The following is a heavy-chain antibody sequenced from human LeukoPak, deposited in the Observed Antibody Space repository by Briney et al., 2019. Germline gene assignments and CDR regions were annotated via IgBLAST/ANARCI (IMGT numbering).Heavy chain of an antibody. J-gene: IGHJ4*02. D-gene: IGHD2-21*01. CDR2: VSNDGTNK. Sequence: GGSLRLSCAASGFPFNTYFMHWVRQAPGKGLEWVATVSNDGTNKFYADSVKGRFTISRDNSKNTLYLQMNSLTAEDTAVYHCVRAGGACCGGDCFEHWGLGTLATVSS. V-gene: IGHV3-30-3*01. CDR1: GFPFNTYF. CDR3: VRAGGACCGGDCFEH.